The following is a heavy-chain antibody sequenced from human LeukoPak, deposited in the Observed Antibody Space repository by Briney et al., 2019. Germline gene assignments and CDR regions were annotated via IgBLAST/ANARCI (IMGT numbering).Heavy chain of an antibody. J-gene: IGHJ4*02. V-gene: IGHV4-30-2*01. Sequence: SETLSLTCTVSGGSISSGGYYWSWIRQHPGKGLEWIGYIYHSGSTYYNPSLKSRVTISVDRSKNQFSLKLSSVTAADTAVYYCARGGIVPLHFDYWGQGTLVTVSS. D-gene: IGHD2/OR15-2a*01. CDR2: IYHSGST. CDR1: GGSISSGGYY. CDR3: ARGGIVPLHFDY.